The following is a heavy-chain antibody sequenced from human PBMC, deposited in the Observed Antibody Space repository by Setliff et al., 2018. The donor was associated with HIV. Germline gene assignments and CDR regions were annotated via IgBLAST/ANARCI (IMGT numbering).Heavy chain of an antibody. CDR3: ARRGWNAYKAFDY. D-gene: IGHD1-1*01. CDR1: GGSFSNYY. Sequence: SETLSLTCTVYGGSFSNYYWNWIRQPPGKGLEWIGEINHSGSTNCSPSLKSRVTISVDTSKNHLSLNLTSVTAADTAVYYCARRGWNAYKAFDYWGQGTLVTVSS. CDR2: INHSGST. J-gene: IGHJ4*02. V-gene: IGHV4-34*01.